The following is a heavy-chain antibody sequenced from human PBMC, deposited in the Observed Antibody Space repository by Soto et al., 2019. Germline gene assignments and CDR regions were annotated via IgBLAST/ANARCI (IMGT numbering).Heavy chain of an antibody. J-gene: IGHJ4*02. Sequence: SETLSLTCAVYGGSFSGYYWSWIRQPPGKGLEWIGEINHSGSTNYNPSLKSRVTISVDTSKDQFSLKLSSVTAADTAVYYCARGIVGITMGYWGQGTLVTVSS. CDR1: GGSFSGYY. CDR2: INHSGST. D-gene: IGHD3-10*01. V-gene: IGHV4-34*01. CDR3: ARGIVGITMGY.